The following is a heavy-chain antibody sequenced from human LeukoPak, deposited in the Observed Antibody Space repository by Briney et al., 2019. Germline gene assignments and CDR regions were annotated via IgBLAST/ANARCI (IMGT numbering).Heavy chain of an antibody. D-gene: IGHD3-3*01. J-gene: IGHJ4*02. CDR3: ARDFWSGYSYFDY. CDR1: GYSISSGYY. CDR2: IYHSGST. V-gene: IGHV4-38-2*02. Sequence: SETLSLTCNVSGYSISSGYYWGWIRQPPGKGLEWIGSIYHSGSTYYNPSLKSRVTISVDTSKNQFSLKLSSVTAADTAVYYCARDFWSGYSYFDYWGQGTLVTVSS.